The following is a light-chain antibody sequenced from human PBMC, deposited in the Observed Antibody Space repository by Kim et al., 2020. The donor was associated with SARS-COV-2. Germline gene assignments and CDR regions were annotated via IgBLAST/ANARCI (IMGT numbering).Light chain of an antibody. CDR2: HAF. CDR1: QPIGTA. CDR3: QQYNDWPLT. Sequence: SPGERAPLSWMARQPIGTALACYQQKPGQAPRLLIYHAFTRATGIPARISGSGSGTQFTLTISRLQSEDFAVYYCQQYNDWPLTFGGGTKVDIK. V-gene: IGKV3D-15*01. J-gene: IGKJ4*01.